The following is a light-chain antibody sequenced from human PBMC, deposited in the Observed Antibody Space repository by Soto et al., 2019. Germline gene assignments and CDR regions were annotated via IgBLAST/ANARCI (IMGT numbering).Light chain of an antibody. J-gene: IGLJ2*01. CDR3: GTWDSSLSAGV. CDR1: SSNIGNNF. V-gene: IGLV1-51*01. Sequence: QSVLTQPPSVSAAPGQKVTISCSGSSSNIGNNFVSWYQQLPGTAPKLLIYDNYHRPSGIPDRSSGSKSGTSATLVITGLQTGDEADYYCGTWDSSLSAGVFGEGTKLTVL. CDR2: DNY.